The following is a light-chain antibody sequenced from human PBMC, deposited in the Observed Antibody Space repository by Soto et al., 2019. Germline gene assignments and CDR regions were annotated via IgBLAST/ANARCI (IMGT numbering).Light chain of an antibody. Sequence: EIVRTQSPATLSLSPGDRAVLSCRASQSVSRPLTLYQHKPGQAPRLLIYDASTRAPGIPRRFSGSGSGTDFTLTIRSLEAEDFAVYYCQQRSNRFGGGTKVDIK. J-gene: IGKJ4*01. CDR3: QQRSNR. CDR2: DAS. V-gene: IGKV3-11*01. CDR1: QSVSRP.